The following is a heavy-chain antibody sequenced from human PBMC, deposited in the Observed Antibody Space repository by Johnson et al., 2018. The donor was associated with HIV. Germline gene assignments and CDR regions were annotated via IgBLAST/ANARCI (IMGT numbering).Heavy chain of an antibody. CDR2: VSYDGSNT. Sequence: QVQLVESGGGVVQPGRSLRLSCAASGFTFSNYGMHWVRQAPGKGLEWVAVVSYDGSNTYYADSVRGRFTLSRDNSKNTVYLQMNSLRAEDTAVYYCAKDQYRKLTTVAGIWGQGTMVTVSS. D-gene: IGHD4-17*01. J-gene: IGHJ3*02. CDR1: GFTFSNYG. V-gene: IGHV3-30*18. CDR3: AKDQYRKLTTVAGI.